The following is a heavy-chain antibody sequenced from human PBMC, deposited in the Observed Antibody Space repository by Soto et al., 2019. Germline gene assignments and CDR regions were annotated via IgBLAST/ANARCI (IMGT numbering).Heavy chain of an antibody. CDR3: AICSSGWYEGLDN. CDR1: GYTLTELS. J-gene: IGHJ4*02. D-gene: IGHD6-19*01. Sequence: ASVKVSCKVSGYTLTELSMHWVRQAPGKGLEWMGGFDPEDGERIYAQKFQGRVTMTEDTSTDTAYMELSSLRSDDTAVYYCAICSSGWYEGLDNWGQGTLVTVSS. V-gene: IGHV1-24*01. CDR2: FDPEDGER.